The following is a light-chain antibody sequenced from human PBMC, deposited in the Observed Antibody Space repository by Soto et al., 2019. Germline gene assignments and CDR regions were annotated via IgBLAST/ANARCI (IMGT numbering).Light chain of an antibody. J-gene: IGLJ1*01. V-gene: IGLV3-21*04. Sequence: SYELTQPPSVSVAPEKTTTITCGGNNIGDKRVHWYRQKPGQAPVLLVSYDSDRPSGIPERFSGSNTGNKTTLTISSVEAGDEADYYCQVWVIRYENYVFGGGTELTV. CDR2: YDS. CDR1: NIGDKR. CDR3: QVWVIRYENYV.